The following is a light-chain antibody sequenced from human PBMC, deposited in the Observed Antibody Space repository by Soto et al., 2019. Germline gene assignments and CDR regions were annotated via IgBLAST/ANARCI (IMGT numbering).Light chain of an antibody. CDR1: SRDVGSYNL. V-gene: IGLV2-23*01. CDR3: CSYAGTNTFV. J-gene: IGLJ1*01. CDR2: EGN. Sequence: QSALTQPASVSGSPGQSITISCTGTSRDVGSYNLVSWYQQHPGNAPKLMIYEGNNRPSGVSNRFSGSKSANTASLTISGLQPDDEADYYCCSYAGTNTFVFGAGTKLTVL.